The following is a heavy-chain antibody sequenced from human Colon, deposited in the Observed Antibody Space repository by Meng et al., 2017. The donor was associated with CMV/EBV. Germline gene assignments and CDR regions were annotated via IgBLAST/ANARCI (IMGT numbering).Heavy chain of an antibody. CDR2: GNHGGST. Sequence: QVQLQQWGAGLLKASETLSLTCAIHGGSISAYYWTWIRQPPGKGLEWIGEGNHGGSTTYNPSLNSRVTISVDTSKMQFSLQLTSVTAADTGLYYCASGNGYSSGGRFFDSWGPGTLVTVSS. CDR3: ASGNGYSSGGRFFDS. D-gene: IGHD5-24*01. J-gene: IGHJ4*02. V-gene: IGHV4-34*01. CDR1: GGSISAYY.